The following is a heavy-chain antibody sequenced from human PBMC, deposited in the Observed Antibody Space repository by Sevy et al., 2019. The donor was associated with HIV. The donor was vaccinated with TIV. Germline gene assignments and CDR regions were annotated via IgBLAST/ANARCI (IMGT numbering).Heavy chain of an antibody. V-gene: IGHV3-23*01. CDR1: GFTFSSYA. CDR3: AKKRGDSSGYYLPDPFDY. J-gene: IGHJ4*02. D-gene: IGHD3-22*01. Sequence: GGSLRISCAASGFTFSSYAMSWVRQAPGKGLEWVSAISGSGGSTYYADSVKGRFTISRDNSKNTLYLQMNSLRAEDTAVYYSAKKRGDSSGYYLPDPFDYWGQGTLVTVSS. CDR2: ISGSGGST.